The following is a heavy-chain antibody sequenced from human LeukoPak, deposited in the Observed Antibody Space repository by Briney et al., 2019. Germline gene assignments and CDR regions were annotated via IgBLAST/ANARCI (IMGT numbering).Heavy chain of an antibody. D-gene: IGHD5-24*01. CDR1: GFTVSSNY. CDR2: IYTGGST. Sequence: GGSLRLSCAAPGFTVSSNYMNWVRQAPGKGLEWVSVIYTGGSTYYADSVKGRFTISRDNSKNTLYLQMNSLRPEDTAVYYCARDPDGYNSGGNYFDYWGQGTLVTVSS. CDR3: ARDPDGYNSGGNYFDY. J-gene: IGHJ4*02. V-gene: IGHV3-66*02.